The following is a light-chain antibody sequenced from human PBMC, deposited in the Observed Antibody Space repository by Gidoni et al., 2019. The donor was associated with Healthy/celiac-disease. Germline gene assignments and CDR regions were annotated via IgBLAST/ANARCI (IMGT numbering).Light chain of an antibody. Sequence: VLTQSPATLSLSPGERATLSCRASQSVSSYLAWYQQKPGQAPRLLIYDASNRATGIPARFSGSGSGTDFTLTISSLEPEDFAVYYCQQRSNWPLTFGPGTKVDIK. CDR3: QQRSNWPLT. CDR2: DAS. V-gene: IGKV3-11*01. CDR1: QSVSSY. J-gene: IGKJ3*01.